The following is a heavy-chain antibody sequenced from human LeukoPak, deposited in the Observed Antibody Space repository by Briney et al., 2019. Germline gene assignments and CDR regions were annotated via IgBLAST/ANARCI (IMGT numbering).Heavy chain of an antibody. V-gene: IGHV4-61*02. CDR1: VGSISSGSYY. D-gene: IGHD3-22*01. CDR2: IYTSGST. CDR3: ARETVADYYDSSGYYPS. J-gene: IGHJ5*02. Sequence: PSQTLSLTCTVSVGSISSGSYYWSWIRQPAGKGLEWIGRIYTSGSTNYNPSPKSRVTISVDTSKNQFSLKLSSVTAADTAVYYCARETVADYYDSSGYYPSLGQGTLVTVSS.